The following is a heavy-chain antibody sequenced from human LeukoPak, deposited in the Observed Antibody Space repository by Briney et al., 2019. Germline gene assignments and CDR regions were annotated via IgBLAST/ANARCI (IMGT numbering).Heavy chain of an antibody. CDR1: GGSISSYY. Sequence: SETLSLTCTVSGGSISSYYWSWIRQPPGKGLEWIGYIYYSGSTNYNPSLKSRVTISVDTSMNQFSLKLSSVTAADTAVYYCAILVVAANAYYFDYWGQGTLVTVSS. CDR2: IYYSGST. J-gene: IGHJ4*02. CDR3: AILVVAANAYYFDY. V-gene: IGHV4-59*08. D-gene: IGHD2-8*02.